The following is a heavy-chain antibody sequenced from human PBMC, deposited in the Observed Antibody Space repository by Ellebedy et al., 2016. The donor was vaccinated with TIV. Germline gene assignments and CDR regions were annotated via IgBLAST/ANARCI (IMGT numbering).Heavy chain of an antibody. J-gene: IGHJ4*02. CDR1: GFTFSSYS. CDR3: AREHDYGEGDY. CDR2: NSSSSSYI. D-gene: IGHD4-17*01. V-gene: IGHV3-21*01. Sequence: GESLKISCATSGFTFSSYSMNWVRQAPGKGLEWVSSNSSSSSYIYYADSVKGRFTISRDNAKNSLYLQMNSLRAEDTAVYYCAREHDYGEGDYWGQGTLVTVSS.